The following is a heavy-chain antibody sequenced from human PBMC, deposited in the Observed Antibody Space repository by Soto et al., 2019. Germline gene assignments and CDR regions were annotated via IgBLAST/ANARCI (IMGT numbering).Heavy chain of an antibody. CDR2: ISGSGGST. J-gene: IGHJ4*02. Sequence: TGGSLRLSCAASGVTFISYAMSWVRQAPGKGLEWVSAISGSGGSTYYADSVKGRFTISRDNSKNTLYLQMNSLRAEDTAVYYCAKLTGYYPGPQYYFDYWGQGTLVTVSS. CDR1: GVTFISYA. CDR3: AKLTGYYPGPQYYFDY. D-gene: IGHD3-22*01. V-gene: IGHV3-23*01.